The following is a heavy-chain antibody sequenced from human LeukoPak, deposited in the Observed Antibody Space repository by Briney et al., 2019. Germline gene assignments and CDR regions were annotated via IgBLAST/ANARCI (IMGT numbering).Heavy chain of an antibody. CDR2: ISGSGGST. J-gene: IGHJ4*02. CDR1: GFTFSSYA. D-gene: IGHD2-21*02. V-gene: IGHV3-23*01. Sequence: GGSLRLSCAASGFTFSSYAMSWVRQAPGKGLEWVSAISGSGGSTCYADSVKGRFTISRDNSKNTLYLQMNSLRAEDTAVYYCAKDLTVTAIGGPPRSVDYWGQGTLVTVSS. CDR3: AKDLTVTAIGGPPRSVDY.